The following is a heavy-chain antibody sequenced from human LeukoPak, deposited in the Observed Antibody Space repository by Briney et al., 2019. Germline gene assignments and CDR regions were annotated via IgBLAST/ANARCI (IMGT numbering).Heavy chain of an antibody. V-gene: IGHV3-13*01. D-gene: IGHD2-8*01. J-gene: IGHJ3*02. CDR2: IGTAGDT. CDR1: GFTFSSYD. CDR3: VMGSIGVGAFDI. Sequence: PGGSLRLSCAASGFTFSSYDMHWVRQSTGKCLEWVSAIGTAGDTYYPGSVKGRFTISRENAKNSLYLQMNSLRAGDTAVYYCVMGSIGVGAFDIWGHGTKVTVSS.